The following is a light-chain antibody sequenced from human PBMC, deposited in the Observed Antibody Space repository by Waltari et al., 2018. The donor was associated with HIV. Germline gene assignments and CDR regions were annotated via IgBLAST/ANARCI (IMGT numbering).Light chain of an antibody. J-gene: IGLJ2*01. CDR1: SRDVGAYNY. V-gene: IGLV2-8*01. CDR3: SSYAGSAVV. Sequence: QSALTQPPSASGSRGQSVTISCPGTSRDVGAYNYFSWYQQYPGMAPKLIIYEVNKRPSGVPDRFSGSKSGNTASLTVSGLQAEDEADFYCSSYAGSAVVFGGGTKLTVL. CDR2: EVN.